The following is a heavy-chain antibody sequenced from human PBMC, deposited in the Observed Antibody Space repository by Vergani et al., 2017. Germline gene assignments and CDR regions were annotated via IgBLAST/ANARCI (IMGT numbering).Heavy chain of an antibody. CDR1: GFTFQAFA. J-gene: IGHJ2*01. CDR3: VKDNDYDADGPVVL. Sequence: VEAGGGLVQPGGSLRLSCTASGFTFQAFAFHWVRQVSGRGLEWVSGIDRNYGVKNGNSFEGRFSISRDNAKKAVFLQMNNLRHEDTALYFCVKDNDYDADGPVVLWGRGTLVTVSS. CDR2: IDRNYGVK. D-gene: IGHD3-16*01. V-gene: IGHV3-9*01.